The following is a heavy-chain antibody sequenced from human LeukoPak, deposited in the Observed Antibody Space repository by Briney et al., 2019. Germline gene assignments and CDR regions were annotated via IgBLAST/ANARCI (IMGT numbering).Heavy chain of an antibody. Sequence: ASVKVSCKASGYTFTGYYMHWVRQAPGQGLEWMGWINPNSGGTNYAQKFQGRVTMTRDTSISTAYMELSRLRSDDTAVYYCARAPDHYDILTGYIRGTFDYWGQGTLVTVSS. CDR3: ARAPDHYDILTGYIRGTFDY. CDR2: INPNSGGT. CDR1: GYTFTGYY. V-gene: IGHV1-2*02. D-gene: IGHD3-9*01. J-gene: IGHJ4*02.